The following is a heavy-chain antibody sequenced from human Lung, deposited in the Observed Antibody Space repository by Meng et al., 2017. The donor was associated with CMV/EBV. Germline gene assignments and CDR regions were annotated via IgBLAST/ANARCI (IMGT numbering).Heavy chain of an antibody. CDR3: ARGLSPIAVYGDYVDY. CDR1: GFTFSSYW. D-gene: IGHD4-17*01. J-gene: IGHJ4*02. V-gene: IGHV3-7*01. Sequence: GGSXRLXCAASGFTFSSYWMSWVRQAPGKGLEWVANIKQDGSEKYYVDSVKGRFTISRDNAKNSLYLQMNSLRAEDTAVYYCARGLSPIAVYGDYVDYWGQGXLVTVSS. CDR2: IKQDGSEK.